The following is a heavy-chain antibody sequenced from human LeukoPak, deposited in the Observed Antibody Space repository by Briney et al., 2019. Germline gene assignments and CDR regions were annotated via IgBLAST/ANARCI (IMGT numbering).Heavy chain of an antibody. V-gene: IGHV4-59*12. Sequence: PSETLSLTCTVSGGSISSYYWSWIRQPPGKGLEWIGYIYYSGSTNYNPSLKSRVTISVKTSKNQFSLKLSSVTAADTAVYYCASQLGYCSGGSCLNAFDIWGQGTMVTVSS. CDR1: GGSISSYY. CDR2: IYYSGST. D-gene: IGHD2-15*01. CDR3: ASQLGYCSGGSCLNAFDI. J-gene: IGHJ3*02.